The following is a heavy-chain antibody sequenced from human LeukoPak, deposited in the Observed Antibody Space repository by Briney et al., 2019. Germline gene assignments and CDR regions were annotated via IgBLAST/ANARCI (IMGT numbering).Heavy chain of an antibody. Sequence: GASVKVSCKASGYTFTSYGISWVRQAPGQGLEWMGWISAYNGNTNYARKLQGRVTMTTDTSTSTAYMELRSLRSDDTAVYYCARDSNYYDSSGSSWFDPWGQGTLVTVSS. CDR3: ARDSNYYDSSGSSWFDP. V-gene: IGHV1-18*01. CDR1: GYTFTSYG. J-gene: IGHJ5*02. D-gene: IGHD3-22*01. CDR2: ISAYNGNT.